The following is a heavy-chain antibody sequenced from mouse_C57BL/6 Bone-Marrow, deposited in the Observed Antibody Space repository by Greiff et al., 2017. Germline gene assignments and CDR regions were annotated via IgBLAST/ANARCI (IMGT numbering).Heavy chain of an antibody. Sequence: QIQLQQSGAELVRPGTSVQVSCKASGYAFTNYLIEWVKQRPGQGLEWIGVINPGSGGTNYNEKFKGKATLTADKSSSTAYMQLSSLTSADAAVYFCAGGFAYWGQGTLVTVSA. J-gene: IGHJ3*01. CDR2: INPGSGGT. CDR3: AGGFAY. CDR1: GYAFTNYL. V-gene: IGHV1-54*01.